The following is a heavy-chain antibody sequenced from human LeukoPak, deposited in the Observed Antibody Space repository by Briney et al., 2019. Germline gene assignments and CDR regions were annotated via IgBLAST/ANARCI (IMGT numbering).Heavy chain of an antibody. CDR1: GYTFTSYG. V-gene: IGHV1-18*01. Sequence: ASVKVSCKASGYTFTSYGISWVRQAPGQGLEWMGWISAYNGNTNYAQKLQGRVTMTTDTSTSTAYMELRSLRSDDTAVYYCATKYYDILTGPNYYFDYWGQGTLVTVSS. CDR2: ISAYNGNT. D-gene: IGHD3-9*01. CDR3: ATKYYDILTGPNYYFDY. J-gene: IGHJ4*02.